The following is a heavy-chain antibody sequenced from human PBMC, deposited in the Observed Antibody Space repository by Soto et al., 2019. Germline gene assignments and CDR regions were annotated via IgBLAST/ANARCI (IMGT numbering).Heavy chain of an antibody. J-gene: IGHJ6*02. Sequence: SETLSLTCTVSGGSISSGGYYWSWIRQHPGKGLEWIGYIYYGGSTNYNPSLKSRVTISVDTSKNQFSLKLSSVTAADTAVYYCARGRYSSGWPHLYYYYGMDVWGQGTTVTVSS. CDR3: ARGRYSSGWPHLYYYYGMDV. V-gene: IGHV4-31*03. CDR2: IYYGGST. D-gene: IGHD6-19*01. CDR1: GGSISSGGYY.